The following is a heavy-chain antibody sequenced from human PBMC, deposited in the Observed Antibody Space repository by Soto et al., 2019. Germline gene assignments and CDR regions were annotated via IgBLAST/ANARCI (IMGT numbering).Heavy chain of an antibody. CDR1: GFTFSSYA. D-gene: IGHD3-22*01. CDR3: ARDLNSYYYDSSGYPYYFDY. CDR2: IYSGGST. V-gene: IGHV3-23*03. J-gene: IGHJ4*02. Sequence: GGSLRLSCGASGFTFSSYAMSWVRQSPGKGLEWVSAIYSGGSTYYVDSVKGRFTISRDNAKNSLYLQMNSLRAEDTAVYYCARDLNSYYYDSSGYPYYFDYWGQGTLVTVSS.